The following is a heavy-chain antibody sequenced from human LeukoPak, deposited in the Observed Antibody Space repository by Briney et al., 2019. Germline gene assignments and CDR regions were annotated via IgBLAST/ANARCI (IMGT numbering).Heavy chain of an antibody. CDR2: IKQDGSEK. J-gene: IGHJ4*02. CDR3: ASLYRDY. D-gene: IGHD5/OR15-5a*01. Sequence: GGSLRLSCAASGFTFSNYWMSWGRQAPGKGLEWVAIIKQDGSEKYYVDSVKGRFTISRDNAKNSLYLQMNSLRAEDTAVYYCASLYRDYWGQGTLVTVSS. V-gene: IGHV3-7*01. CDR1: GFTFSNYW.